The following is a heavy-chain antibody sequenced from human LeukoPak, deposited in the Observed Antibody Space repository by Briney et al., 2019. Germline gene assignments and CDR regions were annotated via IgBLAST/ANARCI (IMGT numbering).Heavy chain of an antibody. CDR2: IWYDGSNK. J-gene: IGHJ4*02. V-gene: IGHV3-33*06. Sequence: PGRSLRLSCAASGFTFSSYGMHWVRQAPGKGLEWVAVIWYDGSNKYYADSVKGRFTISRDNSKNTLYLQMNSLRAEDTAVYYCAKTSGSYKLYYFDYWGQGTLVTVSS. D-gene: IGHD1-26*01. CDR3: AKTSGSYKLYYFDY. CDR1: GFTFSSYG.